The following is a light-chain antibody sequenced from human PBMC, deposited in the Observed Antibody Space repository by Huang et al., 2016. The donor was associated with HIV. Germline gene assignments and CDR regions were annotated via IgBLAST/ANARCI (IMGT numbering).Light chain of an antibody. CDR2: DAS. V-gene: IGKV3-11*01. J-gene: IGKJ4*01. CDR3: QQRSAWPLT. Sequence: EIVLTQSPATLSLSPGERATLSCRASQSVRTYLAWYQQQPGQAPRLLIYDASNRATGIPARFSGSGSETDFTLTISNLQSEDFAVYYCQQRSAWPLTFGGGTKVEI. CDR1: QSVRTY.